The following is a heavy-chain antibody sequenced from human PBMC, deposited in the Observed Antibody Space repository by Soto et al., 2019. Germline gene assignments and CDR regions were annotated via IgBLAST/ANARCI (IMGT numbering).Heavy chain of an antibody. D-gene: IGHD6-19*01. Sequence: GGSLRLSCAASGFSFSNSAMQWVRQAPGKGLEWVAGISFDGNNKYYADSVKGRFTISRDNSKNTLYLQMNSLRAEDTAVYYCAREYSSGWFDHWGQGTLVTVSS. J-gene: IGHJ5*02. CDR3: AREYSSGWFDH. V-gene: IGHV3-30-3*01. CDR2: ISFDGNNK. CDR1: GFSFSNSA.